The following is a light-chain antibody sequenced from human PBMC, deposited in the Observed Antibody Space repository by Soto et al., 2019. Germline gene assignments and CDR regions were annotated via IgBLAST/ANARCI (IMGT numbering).Light chain of an antibody. V-gene: IGKV3-20*01. CDR2: GAS. CDR1: QSVSSSY. CDR3: QQYAGSPPWT. J-gene: IGKJ1*01. Sequence: VLTQSPDTLSLSPGERATLSCRASQSVSSSYLAWYQQKPGQAPRLLIYGASSRATGIPDRFSGSGSGTDFSLTISGLEAEDFAVYYCQQYAGSPPWTFGQGTKVDIK.